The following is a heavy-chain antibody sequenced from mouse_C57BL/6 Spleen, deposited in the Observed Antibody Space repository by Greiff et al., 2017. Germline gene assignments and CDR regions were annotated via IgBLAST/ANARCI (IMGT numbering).Heavy chain of an antibody. V-gene: IGHV1-72*01. D-gene: IGHD1-1*01. Sequence: VKLQQPRAELVKPGASVKLSCKASGYTFTSYWMHWVKQRPGRGLEWIGRIDPNRGGTKYNEKFKSKATLTVDKPSSTAYMQLSSLTSEDSAVYYCARGEAYYYGSRRGYAMDYWGQGTSVTVSS. CDR3: ARGEAYYYGSRRGYAMDY. J-gene: IGHJ4*01. CDR2: IDPNRGGT. CDR1: GYTFTSYW.